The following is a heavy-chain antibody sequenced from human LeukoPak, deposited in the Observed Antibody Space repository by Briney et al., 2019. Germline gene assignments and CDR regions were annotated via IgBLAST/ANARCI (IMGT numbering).Heavy chain of an antibody. CDR2: IYYSGST. V-gene: IGHV4-31*03. J-gene: IGHJ1*01. D-gene: IGHD6-13*01. CDR1: GGSISSGGYY. CDR3: ATAPYSSSWYPPAEYFQH. Sequence: MPSETLSLTCTVSGGSISSGGYYWSWIRQHPGKGLEWIGYIYYSGSTYYNPSLKSRVTISVDTSKNQFSLKLSSVTAADTAVYYCATAPYSSSWYPPAEYFQHWGQGTLVTVSS.